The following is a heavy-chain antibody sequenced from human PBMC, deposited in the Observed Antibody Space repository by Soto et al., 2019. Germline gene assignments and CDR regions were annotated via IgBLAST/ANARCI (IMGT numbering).Heavy chain of an antibody. Sequence: GCLLLTCAASGFTFSDAWMSWVRQAPGKGLEWVGLIKSKTDGVATDYGAPVKGRFTISRDDSKNTLYLQMNSLKIEDTDVYHCTTVLTVTNYYWGQGTLVTVYS. CDR3: TTVLTVTNYY. J-gene: IGHJ4*02. V-gene: IGHV3-15*01. D-gene: IGHD4-17*01. CDR1: GFTFSDAW. CDR2: IKSKTDGVAT.